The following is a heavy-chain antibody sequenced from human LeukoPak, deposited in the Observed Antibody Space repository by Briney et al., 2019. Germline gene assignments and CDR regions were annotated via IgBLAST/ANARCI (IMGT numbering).Heavy chain of an antibody. CDR3: ARDHQNYYDSSGYYGY. V-gene: IGHV3-23*01. Sequence: GGSLRLSCAASGFTFSSYAMSWVRQAPGKGLEWVSAISGSGGSTYYADSVKGRFTISRDNSKNTLYLQMNSLRAEDTAVYYCARDHQNYYDSSGYYGYWGQGTLVTVSS. D-gene: IGHD3-22*01. CDR1: GFTFSSYA. CDR2: ISGSGGST. J-gene: IGHJ4*02.